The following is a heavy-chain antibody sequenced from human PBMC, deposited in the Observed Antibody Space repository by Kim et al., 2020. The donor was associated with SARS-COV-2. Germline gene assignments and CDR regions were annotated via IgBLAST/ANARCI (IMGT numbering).Heavy chain of an antibody. D-gene: IGHD2-2*01. CDR3: ARDSRSQPLLC. CDR1: GFTFSSYG. V-gene: IGHV3-33*01. CDR2: IWYDGSNK. J-gene: IGHJ4*02. Sequence: GVSLRLSCAASGFTFSSYGMHWVRQAPGKGLEWVAVIWYDGSNKYYADSVKGRFTISRDNSKNTLYLQMNSLRAEDTAVYYCARDSRSQPLLCWGQGTLVTVSS.